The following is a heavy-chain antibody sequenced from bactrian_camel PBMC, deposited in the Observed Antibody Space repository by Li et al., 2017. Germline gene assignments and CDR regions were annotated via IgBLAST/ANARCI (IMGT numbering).Heavy chain of an antibody. CDR1: GYTYSGHC. D-gene: IGHD6*01. CDR2: IDSDGMT. CDR3: AEGRGSRGEHCYSLNY. J-gene: IGHJ4*01. V-gene: IGHV3S53*01. Sequence: HVQLVESGGGSVQAGGSLRLSCAFSGYTYSGHCMGWFRQAPGKEREGVAAIDSDGMTTYADSVKGRFTISQNKAKNTVYLQMNNLQPEDTATYYCAEGRGSRGEHCYSLNYWGQGTLVTVS.